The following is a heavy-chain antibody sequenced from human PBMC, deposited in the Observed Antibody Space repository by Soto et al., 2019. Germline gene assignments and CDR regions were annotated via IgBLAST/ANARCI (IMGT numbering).Heavy chain of an antibody. V-gene: IGHV4-4*02. J-gene: IGHJ5*02. CDR3: ARVDYAPNFFNPVAGFHP. Sequence: QVRLQESGPGHVKSSGPLSLTCTVSGASGSSSSGWRWVRQPPVKRPEWIGEMNHSGSTNYNPACQGGVTIAIDRTKNHVSLRLNSVSAADTAMYYCARVDYAPNFFNPVAGFHPWGQGTLVTVSS. CDR1: GASGSSSSG. D-gene: IGHD3-16*01. CDR2: MNHSGST.